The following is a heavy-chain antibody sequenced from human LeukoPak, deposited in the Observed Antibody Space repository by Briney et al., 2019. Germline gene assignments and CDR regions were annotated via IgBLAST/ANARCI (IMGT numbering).Heavy chain of an antibody. Sequence: ASVKVSCKASGYTFTGYYMHWVRQAPGQGLEWMGWINPNSGGTNYAQKFQGRVTMTRDTSISTAYMELRSLRSDDTAVYYCARDLYDSSGTLDYWGQGTLVTVSS. D-gene: IGHD3-22*01. CDR3: ARDLYDSSGTLDY. CDR2: INPNSGGT. J-gene: IGHJ4*02. CDR1: GYTFTGYY. V-gene: IGHV1-2*02.